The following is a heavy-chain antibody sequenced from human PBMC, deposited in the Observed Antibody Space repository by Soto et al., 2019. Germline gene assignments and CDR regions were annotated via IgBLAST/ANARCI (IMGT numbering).Heavy chain of an antibody. D-gene: IGHD6-13*01. Sequence: ASVKVSCTASVYTFTSYGITWVRQAAGQGLEWMGWISAYNGNTNYAQKLQGRVTMTTDTSTSTAYMELRSLRSDDTAVYYCARNYSSWYSNWFEPWGQGALVSVS. V-gene: IGHV1-18*01. CDR1: VYTFTSYG. CDR2: ISAYNGNT. CDR3: ARNYSSWYSNWFEP. J-gene: IGHJ5*02.